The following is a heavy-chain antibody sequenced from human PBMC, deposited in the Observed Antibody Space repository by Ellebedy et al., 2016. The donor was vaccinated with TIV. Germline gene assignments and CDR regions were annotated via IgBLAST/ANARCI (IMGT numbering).Heavy chain of an antibody. CDR1: GFTFSSYA. D-gene: IGHD1-26*01. CDR3: VKDKRLGGATSLPLF. CDR2: ISSNGGST. V-gene: IGHV3-64D*06. Sequence: GGSLRLXXSASGFTFSSYAMHWVRQAPGKGLEYVSAISSNGGSTYYADSVKGRFTISRDNSKNTLYLQMSSLRAEDTAVYYCVKDKRLGGATSLPLFWGQGTMVTVSS. J-gene: IGHJ3*01.